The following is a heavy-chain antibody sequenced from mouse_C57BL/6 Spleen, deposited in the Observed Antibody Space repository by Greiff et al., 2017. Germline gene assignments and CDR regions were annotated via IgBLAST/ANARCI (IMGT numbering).Heavy chain of an antibody. D-gene: IGHD1-1*01. CDR1: GYTFTGYW. V-gene: IGHV1-9*01. CDR2: ILPGSGST. J-gene: IGHJ3*01. Sequence: VQRVESGAELMKPGASVKLSCKATGYTFTGYWIEWVKQRPGHGLEWIGEILPGSGSTNYNEKFKGKATFTADTSSNTAYMQLSSLTTEDSAIYYCATPDTGSSYVGFAYWGQGTLVTVSA. CDR3: ATPDTGSSYVGFAY.